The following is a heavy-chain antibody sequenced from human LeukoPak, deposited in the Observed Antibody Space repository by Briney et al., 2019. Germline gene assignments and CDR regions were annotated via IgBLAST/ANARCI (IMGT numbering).Heavy chain of an antibody. CDR2: IYYSGST. CDR1: GGSISSGDYS. Sequence: SETLSLTCTVSGGSISSGDYSWRWIRQPPGKGLEWIGYIYYSGSTYYNPSLKSRVTISVDTSKNQFSLKLSSVTAADTAVYYCARSQLQGGWFDPWGQGTLVTVSS. D-gene: IGHD2-2*01. CDR3: ARSQLQGGWFDP. J-gene: IGHJ5*02. V-gene: IGHV4-30-4*01.